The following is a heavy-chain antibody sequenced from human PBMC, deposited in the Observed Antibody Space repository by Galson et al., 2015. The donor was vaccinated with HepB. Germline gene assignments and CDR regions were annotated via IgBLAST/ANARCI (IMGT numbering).Heavy chain of an antibody. D-gene: IGHD5-18*01. Sequence: SVKVSCKASGYTFTSYYMHWVRQAPGQGLEWMGIINPSGGSTSYAQKFQGRVTMTRDTSTSTVYMELSSLRSEDTAVYYCASRLPPGGYSYGYPHDGYYYYGMDVWGQGTTVTVSS. V-gene: IGHV1-46*01. CDR2: INPSGGST. CDR3: ASRLPPGGYSYGYPHDGYYYYGMDV. CDR1: GYTFTSYY. J-gene: IGHJ6*02.